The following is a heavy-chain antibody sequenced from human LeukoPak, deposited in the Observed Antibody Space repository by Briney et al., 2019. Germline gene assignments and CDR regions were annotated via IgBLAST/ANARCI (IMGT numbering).Heavy chain of an antibody. J-gene: IGHJ4*02. D-gene: IGHD3-10*01. CDR1: GDSISTYNYY. Sequence: SETLSLTCTVSGDSISTYNYYWGWLRPPPGKGRVWFGIIHFSGTTYYNPSLLSRVSISVDTSQNQSSLRLTSVTAADTAVYYCARFRGVEASSLLDFWGQGTLVTVSS. V-gene: IGHV4-39*01. CDR2: IHFSGTT. CDR3: ARFRGVEASSLLDF.